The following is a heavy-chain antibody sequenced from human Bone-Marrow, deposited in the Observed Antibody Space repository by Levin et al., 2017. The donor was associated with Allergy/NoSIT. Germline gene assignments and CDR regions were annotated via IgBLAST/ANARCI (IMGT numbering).Heavy chain of an antibody. D-gene: IGHD6-6*01. CDR1: GFTFSSYA. CDR3: AKPESWGRAARQADGRYYFDY. Sequence: GGSLRLSCAASGFTFSSYAMSWVRQAPGKGLEWVSAISGSGGSTYYADSVKGRFTISRDNSKNTLYLQMNSLRAEDTAVYYCAKPESWGRAARQADGRYYFDYWGQGTLVTVSS. CDR2: ISGSGGST. J-gene: IGHJ4*02. V-gene: IGHV3-23*01.